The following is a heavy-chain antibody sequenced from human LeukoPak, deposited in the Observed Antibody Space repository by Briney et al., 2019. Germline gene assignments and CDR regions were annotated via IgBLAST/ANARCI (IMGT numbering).Heavy chain of an antibody. D-gene: IGHD1-26*01. CDR3: ARVRVGSGSSHAADAFDI. CDR2: IYNDGSST. CDR1: GFTFSSYW. V-gene: IGHV3-74*01. Sequence: GGSLRLSCAASGFTFSSYWMHWARQAPGKGLVWVSRIYNDGSSTSYADSVKGRFTISRDNAKSTLYLQMNSLRAEDTAVYYCARVRVGSGSSHAADAFDIWGQGTMVTVSS. J-gene: IGHJ3*02.